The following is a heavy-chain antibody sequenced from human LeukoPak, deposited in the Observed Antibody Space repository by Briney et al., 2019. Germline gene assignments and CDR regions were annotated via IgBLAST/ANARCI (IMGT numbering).Heavy chain of an antibody. CDR3: ARDLGMAGIAPVDY. J-gene: IGHJ4*02. CDR1: GYSISSGYF. D-gene: IGHD6-19*01. Sequence: SETLSLTCTVSGYSISSGYFWGWIRQSPEKGLEWIGSIYHSGATYYNPSLKSRVTISVDTSKNQFSLKVTSVTAADTAVYYCARDLGMAGIAPVDYWGQGTLVTVSS. V-gene: IGHV4-38-2*02. CDR2: IYHSGAT.